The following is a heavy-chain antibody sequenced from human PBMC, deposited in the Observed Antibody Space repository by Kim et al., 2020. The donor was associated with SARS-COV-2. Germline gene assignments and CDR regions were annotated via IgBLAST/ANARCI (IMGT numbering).Heavy chain of an antibody. J-gene: IGHJ6*02. D-gene: IGHD3-22*01. CDR3: AKRTYDSSGSGIYGMDV. Sequence: VQGRFTISRDNSKNTVYLQMNSLRAEDTAVYYCAKRTYDSSGSGIYGMDVWGQGTTVTVSS. V-gene: IGHV3-33*06.